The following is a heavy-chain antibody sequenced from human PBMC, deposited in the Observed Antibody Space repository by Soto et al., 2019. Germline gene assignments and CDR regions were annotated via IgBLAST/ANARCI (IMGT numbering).Heavy chain of an antibody. J-gene: IGHJ6*02. CDR1: GFTFSSYG. CDR2: ISYDETNK. V-gene: IGHV3-30*03. CDR3: ARDKLFESNTYPYNYGLDV. D-gene: IGHD4-4*01. Sequence: PGGSLRLSCAASGFTFSSYGMHWVRQAPGKELEWVAIISYDETNKYYADSVKGRFTISRDNSKNTLYLQMNNLRVEDTTLYYCARDKLFESNTYPYNYGLDVWGQGTTVTVSS.